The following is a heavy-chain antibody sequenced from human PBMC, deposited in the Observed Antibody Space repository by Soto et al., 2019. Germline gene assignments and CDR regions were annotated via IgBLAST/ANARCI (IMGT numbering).Heavy chain of an antibody. J-gene: IGHJ3*02. CDR1: GFTFSGSA. D-gene: IGHD3-22*01. CDR3: TRHRVDYYDSSGSSIDDAFDI. V-gene: IGHV3-73*02. Sequence: EVQLVESGGGLVQPGGSLKLSCAASGFTFSGSAMHWVRQASGKGLEWVGRIRSKANSYATAYAASVKGRFTISRDDSKNTAYLQINSLKTEDTAVYYCTRHRVDYYDSSGSSIDDAFDIWGQGTMVTVSS. CDR2: IRSKANSYAT.